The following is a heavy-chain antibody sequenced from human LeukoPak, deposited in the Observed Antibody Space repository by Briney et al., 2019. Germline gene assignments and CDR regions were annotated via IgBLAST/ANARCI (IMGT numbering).Heavy chain of an antibody. V-gene: IGHV3-21*01. D-gene: IGHD3-22*01. CDR2: ISSSSSRT. CDR1: GFTFSSYA. Sequence: PGGSLRLSCAASGFTFSSYAMSWVRQAPGKGLEWVSSISSSSSRTYYADSVKGRFTISRDNAENSLYLQMNSLRAEDTAVYYCARAGDGSGYYYRLEHWGQGTLVTVSS. CDR3: ARAGDGSGYYYRLEH. J-gene: IGHJ4*02.